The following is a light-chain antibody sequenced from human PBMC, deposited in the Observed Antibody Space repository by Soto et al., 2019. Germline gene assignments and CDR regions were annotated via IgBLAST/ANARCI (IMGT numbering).Light chain of an antibody. CDR3: AAWDDSVSGSNYV. J-gene: IGLJ1*01. V-gene: IGLV1-47*01. CDR2: RNN. CDR1: SSNIGSNY. Sequence: QSVLTQPPSASGTPGQTVSISCSGSSSNIGSNYVSWYQQLPGTAPKLLIYRNNQRPSGVPERFSGSKSGTSASLAISGLRSEDEAYYYCAAWDDSVSGSNYVFGTGTKLTVL.